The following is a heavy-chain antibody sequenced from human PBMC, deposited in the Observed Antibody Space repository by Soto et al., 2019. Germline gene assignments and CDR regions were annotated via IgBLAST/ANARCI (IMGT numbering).Heavy chain of an antibody. CDR2: ISSSGSTI. V-gene: IGHV3-11*01. J-gene: IGHJ6*02. D-gene: IGHD6-13*01. CDR3: ARDNGAVWRIAAAIGGMDV. CDR1: GFTFSDYY. Sequence: QVQLVESGGGLVKPGGSLRLSCAASGFTFSDYYMSWVRQAPGKGLEWVSYISSSGSTIYYADSVKGRFTISRDNAKNSLYLQMNSLRAEDTAVYYCARDNGAVWRIAAAIGGMDVWGQGTTVTVSS.